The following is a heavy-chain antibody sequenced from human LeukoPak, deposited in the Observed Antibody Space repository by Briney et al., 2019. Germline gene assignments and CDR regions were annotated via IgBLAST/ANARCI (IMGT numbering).Heavy chain of an antibody. Sequence: PGGSLRLSCAASGFTFSRFGIHWVRQAPGKGLEWVAVIWFDGSNKYYADSVKGRFTISRDNSKNTLYLQMNSLRAEDTALYYCAKDNMNTMWFGELLGDYWGQGTLVTVSS. CDR1: GFTFSRFG. D-gene: IGHD3-10*01. J-gene: IGHJ4*02. V-gene: IGHV3-33*06. CDR2: IWFDGSNK. CDR3: AKDNMNTMWFGELLGDY.